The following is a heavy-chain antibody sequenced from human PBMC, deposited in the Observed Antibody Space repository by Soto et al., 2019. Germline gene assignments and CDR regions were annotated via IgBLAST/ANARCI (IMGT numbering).Heavy chain of an antibody. CDR2: MHPPPGS. Sequence: KPSETLSLTCSVSGASISRYCWTWIRQPPGGGLGWIGYMHPPPGSNCNPSLRGRVQLSIDTSMNQFSLRLTAWTAAATAVYYCARVTFVGDFDWLQPRGHGTLVTVSS. CDR3: ARVTFVGDFDWLQP. V-gene: IGHV4-4*08. J-gene: IGHJ5*02. D-gene: IGHD3-16*01. CDR1: GASISRYC.